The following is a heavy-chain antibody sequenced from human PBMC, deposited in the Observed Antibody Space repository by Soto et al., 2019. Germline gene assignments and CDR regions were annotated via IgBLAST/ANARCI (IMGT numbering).Heavy chain of an antibody. CDR3: AREHLGLRFLEWLPDYYYYGMDV. V-gene: IGHV6-1*01. CDR2: TYYRSKWYN. D-gene: IGHD3-3*01. J-gene: IGHJ6*02. Sequence: PSKPLSLTCAISGDSVSSNSAAWNWIRQSPSRGLEWLGRTYYRSKWYNDYAVSVKSRITINPDTSKNQFSLQLNSVTPEDAAVYYCAREHLGLRFLEWLPDYYYYGMDVWGQGTTVTVSS. CDR1: GDSVSSNSAA.